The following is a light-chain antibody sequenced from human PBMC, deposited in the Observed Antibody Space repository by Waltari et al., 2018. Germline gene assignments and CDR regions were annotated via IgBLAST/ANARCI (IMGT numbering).Light chain of an antibody. Sequence: DIQMTQSPSTLSASVGDRVTITCRASQSIGSWLAWYQQKPGKAPKLLIYEATSLESGVPSRFSASGSGTEFTLTISSLQPDDFATYYCQRYNSYPITFGGGTTVEIK. CDR2: EAT. V-gene: IGKV1-5*03. CDR3: QRYNSYPIT. CDR1: QSIGSW. J-gene: IGKJ4*01.